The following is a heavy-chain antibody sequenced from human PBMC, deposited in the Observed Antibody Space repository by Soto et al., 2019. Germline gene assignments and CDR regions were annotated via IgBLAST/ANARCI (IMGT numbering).Heavy chain of an antibody. Sequence: QLQLQESGSGLVKPSQTLSLTCTVSGGSINSGGYSWSWIRQPPGKGLEWIGYIYQSGSTYYNPSLKSRVTISVDRSKNQFSLKLNSVTAADTAVYYCARGIAADGNWFDPWGQGNLVTVSS. CDR2: IYQSGST. V-gene: IGHV4-30-2*01. D-gene: IGHD6-13*01. J-gene: IGHJ5*02. CDR3: ARGIAADGNWFDP. CDR1: GGSINSGGYS.